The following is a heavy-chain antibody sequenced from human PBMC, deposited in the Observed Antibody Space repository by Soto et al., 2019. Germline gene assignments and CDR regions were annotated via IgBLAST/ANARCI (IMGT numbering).Heavy chain of an antibody. J-gene: IGHJ4*02. CDR1: GATFSIYT. CDR3: ARDVDNSNCPNFDF. CDR2: VIPIFDIT. Sequence: QVQLVQSGSEVKKPGCSVKVSCKASGATFSIYTISWVRQAPGQGLEWMGRVIPIFDITSYTQRFQGRVTITADKSTTTVYMELSSLRSEDTAVYYCARDVDNSNCPNFDFWGQGTLVTVAS. V-gene: IGHV1-69*02. D-gene: IGHD6-13*01.